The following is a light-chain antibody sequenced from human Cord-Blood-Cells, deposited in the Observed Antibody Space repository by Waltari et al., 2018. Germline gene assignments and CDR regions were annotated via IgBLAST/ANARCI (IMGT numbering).Light chain of an antibody. J-gene: IGLJ1*01. Sequence: QSALTQPASVSGSPAQSLTISCTGTSSDVGGYNYVSWYQQHPGKAPKLMIYDVSKRPSGVSNRFSGSKSGNTASLTISGLQAEDEADYYCSSYTSSSTYVFGTGTKVTVL. V-gene: IGLV2-14*01. CDR3: SSYTSSSTYV. CDR2: DVS. CDR1: SSDVGGYNY.